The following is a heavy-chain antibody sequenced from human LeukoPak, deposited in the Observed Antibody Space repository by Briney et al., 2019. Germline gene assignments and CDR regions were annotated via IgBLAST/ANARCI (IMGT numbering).Heavy chain of an antibody. V-gene: IGHV3-23*01. D-gene: IGHD4-17*01. CDR3: AKDPNGDYIGAFDI. J-gene: IGHJ3*02. Sequence: GGSLRLSCAASGFTFSSYAMSWVRQAPGKELEWVSSISGSGGSTQYAASVQGRFTISRDNSKNTLYLQMSSLRAEDTAVYYCAKDPNGDYIGAFDIWGQGTMVTVSS. CDR2: ISGSGGST. CDR1: GFTFSSYA.